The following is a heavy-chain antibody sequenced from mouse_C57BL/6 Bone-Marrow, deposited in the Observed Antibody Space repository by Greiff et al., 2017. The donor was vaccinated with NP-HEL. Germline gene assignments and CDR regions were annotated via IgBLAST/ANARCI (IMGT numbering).Heavy chain of an antibody. D-gene: IGHD1-1*01. CDR2: INPSSGYT. V-gene: IGHV1-4*01. Sequence: QVQLKQSGAELARPGASVKMSCKASGYTFTSYTMHWVKQRPGQGLEWIGYINPSSGYTKYNQKFKDKATLTADKSSSTAYMQLSSLTSEDSAVYYCARSRFITTVVATDWGQGTTLTVSS. CDR3: ARSRFITTVVATD. CDR1: GYTFTSYT. J-gene: IGHJ2*01.